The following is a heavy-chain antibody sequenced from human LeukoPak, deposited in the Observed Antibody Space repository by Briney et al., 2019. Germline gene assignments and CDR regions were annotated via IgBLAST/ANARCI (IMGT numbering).Heavy chain of an antibody. CDR1: GFTFSSYG. V-gene: IGHV3-30*18. CDR2: ISYDGSNK. CDR3: AKGKGDIVVVVAYYGMDV. Sequence: GGSLRLSCAASGFTFSSYGMHWVRQAPGKGLEWAAVISYDGSNKYYADSVKGRFTISRDNSKNTLYLQMNSLRAEDTAVYYCAKGKGDIVVVVAYYGMDVWGQGTTVTVSS. D-gene: IGHD2-15*01. J-gene: IGHJ6*02.